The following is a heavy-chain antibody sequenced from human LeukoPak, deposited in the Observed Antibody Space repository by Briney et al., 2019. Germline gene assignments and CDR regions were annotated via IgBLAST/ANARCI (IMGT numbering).Heavy chain of an antibody. CDR3: ARGKGDRAYCSGGSCPYYYYYYMDV. V-gene: IGHV1-8*01. D-gene: IGHD2-15*01. CDR1: GYTFTSYD. CDR2: MNLNSGNT. J-gene: IGHJ6*03. Sequence: EASVKVSCKASGYTFTSYDINWVRQATGQGLEWMGWMNLNSGNTGYAQKFQGRVTMTRNTSISTAYMELSSLRSEDTAVYYCARGKGDRAYCSGGSCPYYYYYYMDVWGKGTTVTVSS.